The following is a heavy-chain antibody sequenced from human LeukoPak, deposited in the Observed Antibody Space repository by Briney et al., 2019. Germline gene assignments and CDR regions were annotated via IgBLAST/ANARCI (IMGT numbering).Heavy chain of an antibody. CDR3: ARDREGTMIVSTAFDI. CDR2: INPSGGST. CDR1: GYTFTSYY. Sequence: ASEKVSCKASGYTFTSYYMHWVRQAPGQGLEWMGIINPSGGSTSYAQKFQGRVTMTRDTSTSTVYMELSSLRSEDTAVYYCARDREGTMIVSTAFDIWGQGAKVTVSS. J-gene: IGHJ3*02. V-gene: IGHV1-46*01. D-gene: IGHD3-22*01.